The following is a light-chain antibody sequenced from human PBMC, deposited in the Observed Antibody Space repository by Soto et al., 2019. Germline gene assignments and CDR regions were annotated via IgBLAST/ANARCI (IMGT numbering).Light chain of an antibody. CDR3: QQSYKIPPA. J-gene: IGKJ5*01. CDR1: QSISNF. CDR2: AAS. V-gene: IGKV1-39*01. Sequence: DIQMTQSPSSLSASVGDRVTITCRTSQSISNFLNWYQQKPGKAPKLLIHAASNLQSGVPSRFSGGGSGTDFTLTISSLQVEDFATYYCQQSYKIPPAFGQGTRLEIK.